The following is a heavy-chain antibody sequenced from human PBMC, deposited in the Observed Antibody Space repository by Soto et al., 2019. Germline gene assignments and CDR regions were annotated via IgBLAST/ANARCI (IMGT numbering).Heavy chain of an antibody. CDR2: ITPNSGGT. J-gene: IGHJ6*02. CDR1: GYTFTGYY. Sequence: QVQLVQSGAEVKKPGASVKVSCKASGYTFTGYYMHWVRQAPGPGLEWMGWITPNSGGTNYAQKFQGWVTMTRDTSISTADMELRRLRSDDTAVYYCASDRGPAYCGGDGYYYYYYGMDVWGQGTTVTVSS. D-gene: IGHD2-21*02. CDR3: ASDRGPAYCGGDGYYYYYYGMDV. V-gene: IGHV1-2*04.